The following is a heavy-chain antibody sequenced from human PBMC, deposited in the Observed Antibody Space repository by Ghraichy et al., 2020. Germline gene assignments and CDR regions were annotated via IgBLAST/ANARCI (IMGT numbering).Heavy chain of an antibody. CDR1: GDSVSSNSAA. Sequence: SQTLSLTCAISGDSVSSNSAAWNWIRQSPSRGLEWLGRTYYRSKWYNDYAVSAKSRITINPDTSKNQFSLQLNSVTPEDTAVYYCARYPAAAGPYYYGMDVWGQGTTVTVSS. CDR2: TYYRSKWYN. CDR3: ARYPAAAGPYYYGMDV. V-gene: IGHV6-1*01. J-gene: IGHJ6*02. D-gene: IGHD6-13*01.